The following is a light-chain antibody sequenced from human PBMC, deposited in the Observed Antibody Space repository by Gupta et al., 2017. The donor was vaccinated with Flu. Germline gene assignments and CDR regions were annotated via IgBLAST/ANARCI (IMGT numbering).Light chain of an antibody. Sequence: LALSPGERATLACRARQTGSGDYVAWYQNKPCQAPMLLIYRATARATGIKDRCSGSGAGTDFTLTISRREPEDFAVYYCQQCGREPLVYSFGQGTKLEIK. V-gene: IGKV3-20*01. CDR1: QTGSGDY. CDR2: RAT. CDR3: QQCGREPLVYS. J-gene: IGKJ2*01.